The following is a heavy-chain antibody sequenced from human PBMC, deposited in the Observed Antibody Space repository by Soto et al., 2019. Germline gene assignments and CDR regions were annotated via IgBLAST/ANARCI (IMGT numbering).Heavy chain of an antibody. CDR3: ARSEYDDGFDL. CDR2: IISDGTST. V-gene: IGHV3-74*01. D-gene: IGHD3-16*01. J-gene: IGHJ3*01. CDR1: GFTLTGFW. Sequence: VGSLRLSCVASGFTLTGFWMHWVRQVPGKGPVWVSGIISDGTSTRYADSVKGRATISRDNAKSTLHLQLSSLRADDTAVYYCARSEYDDGFDLCGHGTVVTVS.